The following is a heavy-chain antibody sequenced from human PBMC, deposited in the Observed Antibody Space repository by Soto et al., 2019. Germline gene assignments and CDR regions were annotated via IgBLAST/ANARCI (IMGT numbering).Heavy chain of an antibody. CDR1: GFSLSTSGVG. D-gene: IGHD6-19*01. CDR3: AHRHTSGWYYY. CDR2: IYWDDDK. V-gene: IGHV2-5*02. Sequence: QITLKESGPTLVQPTQTLTLTCTFSGFSLSTSGVGVGWIRQPPGKALEWLALIYWDDDKRYSPSLKSRLTITNDTSKNQVLLTMTNMHPVDTATYCCAHRHTSGWYYYWGQGTLVTVSS. J-gene: IGHJ4*02.